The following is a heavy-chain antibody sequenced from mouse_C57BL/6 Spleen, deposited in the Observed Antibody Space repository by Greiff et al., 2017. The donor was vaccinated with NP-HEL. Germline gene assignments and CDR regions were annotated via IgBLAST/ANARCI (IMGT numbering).Heavy chain of an antibody. D-gene: IGHD1-1*01. V-gene: IGHV1-72*01. CDR1: GYTFTSYW. Sequence: QVQLQQPGAELVKPGASVKLSCKASGYTFTSYWMHWVKQRPGRGLEWIGRIDPNSGGTKYNEKFKSKATLTVDKPSSTAYMQLSSLTSEDSAVYDCARERITTVVASFDVWGTGTTVTVSS. CDR2: IDPNSGGT. J-gene: IGHJ1*03. CDR3: ARERITTVVASFDV.